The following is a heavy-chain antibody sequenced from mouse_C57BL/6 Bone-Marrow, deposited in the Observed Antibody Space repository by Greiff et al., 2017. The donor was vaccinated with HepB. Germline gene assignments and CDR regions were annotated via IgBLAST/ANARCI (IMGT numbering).Heavy chain of an antibody. Sequence: VKVVESGPELVKPGASVKISCKASGYAFSSSWMNWVKQRPGKGLEWIGRIYPGDGDTNYNGKFKGKATLNADKSASTAYMQRSSLTSEDSAVYFCARGRSDYWGQGTTLTVSS. CDR3: ARGRSDY. J-gene: IGHJ2*01. V-gene: IGHV1-82*01. CDR2: IYPGDGDT. CDR1: GYAFSSSW.